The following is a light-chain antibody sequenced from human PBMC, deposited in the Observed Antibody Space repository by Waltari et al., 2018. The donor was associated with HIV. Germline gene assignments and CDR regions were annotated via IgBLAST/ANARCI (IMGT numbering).Light chain of an antibody. CDR1: SSAAGTYIP. CDR3: SSYTSFSTVL. CDR2: EGN. V-gene: IGLV2-23*01. J-gene: IGLJ2*01. Sequence: QSTLPQPASVSGSPGQSLTISCPGPSSAAGTYIPVSWYQHHPGKAPKLMMYEGNQRPSGVSNRFSGSKSGNTASLTISGLQAEDEADYYCSSYTSFSTVLFGGGTKLTVL.